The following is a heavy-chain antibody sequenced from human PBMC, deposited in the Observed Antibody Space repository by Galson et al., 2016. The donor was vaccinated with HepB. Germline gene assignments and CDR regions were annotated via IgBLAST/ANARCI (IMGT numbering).Heavy chain of an antibody. D-gene: IGHD1-26*01. CDR1: GYTFTSYD. J-gene: IGHJ5*02. CDR2: MNPNSGNT. Sequence: SVKVSCKASGYTFTSYDINWVRQATGQGLEWMGWMNPNSGNTGYAQRFQGRVTMTSDTSVSTAYMEVSSLRSEDTAVYFCARGQVDWFDPWGQGTLVTVSS. V-gene: IGHV1-8*01. CDR3: ARGQVDWFDP.